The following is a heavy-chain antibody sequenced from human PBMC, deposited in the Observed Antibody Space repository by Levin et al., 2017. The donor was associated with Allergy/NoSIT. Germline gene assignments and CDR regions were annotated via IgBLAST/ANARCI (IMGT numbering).Heavy chain of an antibody. CDR1: GGSFSGYY. D-gene: IGHD1-26*01. J-gene: IGHJ6*03. V-gene: IGHV4-34*01. Sequence: GSLRLSCAVYGGSFSGYYWSWIRQPPGKGLEWIGEINHSGSTNYNPSLKSRVTISVDTSKNQFSLKLSSVTAADTAVYYCARYRAYYYYYMDVWGKGTTVTVSS. CDR3: ARYRAYYYYYMDV. CDR2: INHSGST.